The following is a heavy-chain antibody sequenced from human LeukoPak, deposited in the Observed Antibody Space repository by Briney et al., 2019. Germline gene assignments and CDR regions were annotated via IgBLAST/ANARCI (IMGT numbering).Heavy chain of an antibody. CDR2: INTNTGNP. D-gene: IGHD2-2*01. Sequence: GASVKVSCKASGYTFTSYGISWVRQAPGQGLEWMGWINTNTGNPTYAQGFTGRFVFSLDTSVSTAYLQISSLKAEDTAVYYCARYPPYPRAPFQHWGQGTLVTVSS. J-gene: IGHJ1*01. CDR3: ARYPPYPRAPFQH. CDR1: GYTFTSYG. V-gene: IGHV7-4-1*02.